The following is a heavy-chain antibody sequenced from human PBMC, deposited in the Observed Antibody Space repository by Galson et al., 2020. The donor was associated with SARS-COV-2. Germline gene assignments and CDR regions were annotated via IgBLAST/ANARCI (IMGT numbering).Heavy chain of an antibody. D-gene: IGHD3-16*01. CDR2: INPSGGST. CDR1: GYTFTSYY. CDR3: ARRGPLGYYYYGMDV. V-gene: IGHV1-46*01. Sequence: ASVKVSCKASGYTFTSYYMHWVRQAPGQGLEWMGIINPSGGSTSYAQKFQGRVTMTRDTSTSTVYMELSSLRSEDTAVYCCARRGPLGYYYYGMDVWGQGTTVTVSS. J-gene: IGHJ6*02.